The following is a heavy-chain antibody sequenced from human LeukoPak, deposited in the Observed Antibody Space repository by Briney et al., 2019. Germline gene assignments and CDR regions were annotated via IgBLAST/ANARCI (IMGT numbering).Heavy chain of an antibody. V-gene: IGHV3-53*01. D-gene: IGHD5-24*01. Sequence: PGGSPRLSCAASGFTLSSNYMTRVRQAPGKGLEWGSVIDSSDTTFYTDSVKGRFTISRDNSKNTLYLQMNSLRAEDTAVYYCVKDRKDRDLDSLDIWGQGTMVTVSS. CDR2: IDSSDTT. J-gene: IGHJ3*02. CDR3: VKDRKDRDLDSLDI. CDR1: GFTLSSNY.